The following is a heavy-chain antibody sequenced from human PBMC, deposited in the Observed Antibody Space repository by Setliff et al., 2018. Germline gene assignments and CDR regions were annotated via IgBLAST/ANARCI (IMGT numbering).Heavy chain of an antibody. Sequence: PSETLSLTCAVYGGSLSGYYWSWIRQPPGKGLEWIGEINHSGSTNYNPSLKSRVTMSVDTPKNQFSLKVSSVLAADTAVYYCARDWGSSGWYFDYWGQGTLVTVSS. V-gene: IGHV4-34*01. CDR1: GGSLSGYY. D-gene: IGHD6-19*01. CDR2: INHSGST. CDR3: ARDWGSSGWYFDY. J-gene: IGHJ4*02.